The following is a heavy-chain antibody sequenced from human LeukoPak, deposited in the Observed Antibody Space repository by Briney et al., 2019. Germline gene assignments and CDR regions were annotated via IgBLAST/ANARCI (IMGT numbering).Heavy chain of an antibody. V-gene: IGHV3-66*03. Sequence: GGSLRLSCAASGFTVSSNYMSWVRQAPGKGLEWVSVIYSCGSTYYADSVKGRFTISRDNSKNTLYLQMNSLRAEDTAVYYCARDGRFSSSSWPRNFDYWGQGTLVTVSS. CDR2: IYSCGST. CDR1: GFTVSSNY. D-gene: IGHD6-13*01. J-gene: IGHJ4*02. CDR3: ARDGRFSSSSWPRNFDY.